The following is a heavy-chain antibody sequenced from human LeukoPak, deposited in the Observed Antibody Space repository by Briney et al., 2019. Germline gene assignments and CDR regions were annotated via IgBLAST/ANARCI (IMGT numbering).Heavy chain of an antibody. V-gene: IGHV4-34*01. CDR3: ARAGYSSSWYGLRY. CDR2: INHSGST. CDR1: GGSFSGYY. D-gene: IGHD6-13*01. J-gene: IGHJ4*02. Sequence: SETLSLTCAVYGGSFSGYYWSWIRQPPGKGLEWIGEINHSGSTNYNPSLKSRVTISVDTSKNQFSLKLSSVTAADTAVYYCARAGYSSSWYGLRYWGQGTLVTVSS.